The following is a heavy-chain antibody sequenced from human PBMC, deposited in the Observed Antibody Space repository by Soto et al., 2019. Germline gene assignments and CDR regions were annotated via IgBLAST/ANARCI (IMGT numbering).Heavy chain of an antibody. CDR3: ARGLLAEFDP. V-gene: IGHV4-34*01. CDR2: INHSGST. CDR1: GGSFSGYY. J-gene: IGHJ5*02. Sequence: SEALSLTCAVYGGSFSGYYWSWIRQPPGKGLEWIGEINHSGSTNYNPSLKSRVTISVDTSKNQFSLKLSSVTAADTAVYYCARGLLAEFDPWGQGTLVTVSS. D-gene: IGHD6-19*01.